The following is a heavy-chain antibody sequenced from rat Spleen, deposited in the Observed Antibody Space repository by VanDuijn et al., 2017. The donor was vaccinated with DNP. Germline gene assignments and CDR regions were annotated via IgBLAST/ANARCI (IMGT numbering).Heavy chain of an antibody. Sequence: SVEGRFTISRDNAKSRLYLQMNSLKSEDTATYYCAGQGANLPFDYWGQGVVVTVSS. V-gene: IGHV5-7*01. D-gene: IGHD5-1*01. J-gene: IGHJ2*01. CDR3: AGQGANLPFDY.